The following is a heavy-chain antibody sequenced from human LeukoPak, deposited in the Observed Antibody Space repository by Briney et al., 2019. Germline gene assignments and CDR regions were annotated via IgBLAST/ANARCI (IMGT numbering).Heavy chain of an antibody. CDR1: GLTFSDYT. Sequence: GGSLRLSCAASGLTFSDYTINWVRQAPGKGLEWVSSISSTSNYIYHADSLKGRVTISRDNAKNSLSLQMNSLRVEDTAVYYCARQKYCGGDCYGLDTLDTWGQGTMVTVSS. CDR2: ISSTSNYI. V-gene: IGHV3-21*01. D-gene: IGHD2-21*02. CDR3: ARQKYCGGDCYGLDTLDT. J-gene: IGHJ3*02.